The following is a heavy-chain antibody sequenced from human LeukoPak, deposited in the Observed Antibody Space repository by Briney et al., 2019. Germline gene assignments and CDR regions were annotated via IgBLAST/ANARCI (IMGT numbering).Heavy chain of an antibody. CDR3: AKRPVYGDYFDY. CDR2: ISSSNTYI. Sequence: GGSLRLSCAASGFTFSRYNMNWVRQAPGKGLEWVSSISSSNTYIYYADSVKGRFTISRDNAKNSLYLQMNSLRAEDTAVYYCAKRPVYGDYFDYWGQGTLVTVSS. J-gene: IGHJ4*02. V-gene: IGHV3-21*04. D-gene: IGHD4-17*01. CDR1: GFTFSRYN.